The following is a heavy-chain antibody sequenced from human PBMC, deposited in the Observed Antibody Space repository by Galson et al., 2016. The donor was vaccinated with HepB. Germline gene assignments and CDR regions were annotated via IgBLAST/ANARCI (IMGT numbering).Heavy chain of an antibody. D-gene: IGHD1-20*01. J-gene: IGHJ4*02. Sequence: SETLSLTCTVSGGSISSYYWNWIRQPAGKGLEWIGRFYTSGSTNYNPSLNSRVTASVDTSKNQFSLRMTSVTAADTAVYYCARAGYNWNYFDYWGQGTLVTVSS. CDR3: ARAGYNWNYFDY. CDR1: GGSISSYY. CDR2: FYTSGST. V-gene: IGHV4-4*07.